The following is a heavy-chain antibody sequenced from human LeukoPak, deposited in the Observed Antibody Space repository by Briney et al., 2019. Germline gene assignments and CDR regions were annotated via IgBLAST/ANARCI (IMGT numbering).Heavy chain of an antibody. CDR3: AKNPCSSSSCHGGTFDY. Sequence: PGGSLRLSCAASGFTFSSYGMHWVRQASGKGLEWVGFISYDGSNEYYGDSVKGRFTISRDNSKNTLYLQMNSLRAEDTAVYYCAKNPCSSSSCHGGTFDYWGQGTLVTVSS. D-gene: IGHD2-2*01. J-gene: IGHJ4*02. CDR1: GFTFSSYG. CDR2: ISYDGSNE. V-gene: IGHV3-30*18.